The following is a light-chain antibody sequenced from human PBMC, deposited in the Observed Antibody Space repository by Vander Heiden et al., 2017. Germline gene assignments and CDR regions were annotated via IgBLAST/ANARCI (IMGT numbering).Light chain of an antibody. CDR2: WAS. V-gene: IGKV4-1*01. J-gene: IGKJ1*01. CDR1: QRVLYSSNNKNY. Sequence: DIVMIQSADALAVFCGGRGGINCKSSQRVLYSSNNKNYLAWYQQKPGQLPKLLIYWASTRESGVPDRFSGSGSGTDFTLTLSSLQAGDVAVYYCQQYYSTPWAFGQGTKVEIK. CDR3: QQYYSTPWA.